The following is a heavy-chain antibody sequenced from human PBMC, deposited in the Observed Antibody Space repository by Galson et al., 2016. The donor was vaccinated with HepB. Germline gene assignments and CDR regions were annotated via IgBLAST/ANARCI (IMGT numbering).Heavy chain of an antibody. Sequence: LRLSCAASGFTFSDYYMNWIRQAPGKGLEWIGEIYQSGTTNYNPSLKSRVTISLDKSRNEFSLKLTSVTAADTAVYYCAPLGYCTAGTCYRVQWGQGHLVTVSS. CDR2: IYQSGTT. CDR1: GFTFSDYY. V-gene: IGHV4-34*08. CDR3: APLGYCTAGTCYRVQ. J-gene: IGHJ4*02. D-gene: IGHD2-8*02.